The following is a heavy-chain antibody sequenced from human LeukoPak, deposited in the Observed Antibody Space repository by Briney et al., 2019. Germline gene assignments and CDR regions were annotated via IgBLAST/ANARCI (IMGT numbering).Heavy chain of an antibody. Sequence: PGGSLRLSCAASGFTFSSNAMSWVRQAPGKGLEWVSTISDSGASTYYADSVKGRFTISRDNSKNTMYLQMSSLKVEDTAVYYCALGAISDYWGQGTLVTVSS. CDR1: GFTFSSNA. D-gene: IGHD7-27*01. CDR3: ALGAISDY. V-gene: IGHV3-23*01. CDR2: ISDSGAST. J-gene: IGHJ4*02.